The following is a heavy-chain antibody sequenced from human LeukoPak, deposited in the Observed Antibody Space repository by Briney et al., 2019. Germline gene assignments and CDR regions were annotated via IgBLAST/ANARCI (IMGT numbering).Heavy chain of an antibody. CDR1: GYSISSGYY. V-gene: IGHV4-38-2*02. CDR2: IYHSGST. J-gene: IGHJ4*02. D-gene: IGHD2-2*01. Sequence: SETLSLTCAVSGYSISSGYYWGWIRQPPGKGLEWIGSIYHSGSTYYNPSLKSRVTISVDTSKNQFSLKLSSVTAADTAVYCCARESIVVVPAAMRGGNFDYWGQGTLVTVSS. CDR3: ARESIVVVPAAMRGGNFDY.